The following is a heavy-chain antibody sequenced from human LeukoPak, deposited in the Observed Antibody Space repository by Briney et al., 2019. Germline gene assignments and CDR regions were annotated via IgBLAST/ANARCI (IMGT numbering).Heavy chain of an antibody. J-gene: IGHJ4*02. CDR1: GFTFSSYA. D-gene: IGHD3-10*01. CDR3: AKDAITMVRGVIRGGYFDY. V-gene: IGHV3-23*01. Sequence: AGSLTLSCAASGFTFSSYAMSWLRQAPGKGLEWFSDISGSGGNTYYADSVKGRITISTDNSKNTLYLQMNSLRATAAALYYCAKDAITMVRGVIRGGYFDYWGQGTLVTVSS. CDR2: ISGSGGNT.